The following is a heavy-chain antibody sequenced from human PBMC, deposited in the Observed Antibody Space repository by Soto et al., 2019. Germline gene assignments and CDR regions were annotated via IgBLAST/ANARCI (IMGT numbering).Heavy chain of an antibody. Sequence: GGFLRLSCAASGFTFSSYGMHWVRQAPGKGLEWVAVIWYDGSNKYYADSVKGRFTISRDNSKNTLYLQMNSLRAEDTAVYYCARALGPNCTNGVCYIHYYYGMDVWGQGTTVTVSS. J-gene: IGHJ6*02. CDR2: IWYDGSNK. V-gene: IGHV3-33*01. D-gene: IGHD2-8*01. CDR3: ARALGPNCTNGVCYIHYYYGMDV. CDR1: GFTFSSYG.